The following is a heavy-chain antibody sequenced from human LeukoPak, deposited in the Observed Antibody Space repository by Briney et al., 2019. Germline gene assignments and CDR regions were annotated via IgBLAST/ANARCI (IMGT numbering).Heavy chain of an antibody. D-gene: IGHD3-10*01. V-gene: IGHV4-39*01. J-gene: IGHJ5*02. CDR2: IYYSGST. CDR1: GGSISSSSYY. Sequence: PSETLSLTCTVSGGSISSSSYYWGWIRQPPGKGLEWIGSIYYSGSTYYNPSLKSRVTISVDTSKNQFSLKLSSVTAADTAVYYCAAGGRITMVRGVIITRSWFDPWGQGTLVTVSS. CDR3: AAGGRITMVRGVIITRSWFDP.